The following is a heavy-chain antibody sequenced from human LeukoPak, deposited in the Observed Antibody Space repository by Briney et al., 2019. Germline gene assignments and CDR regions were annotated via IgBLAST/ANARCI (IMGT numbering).Heavy chain of an antibody. V-gene: IGHV3-23*01. CDR1: GFTFSSYA. Sequence: GGSLRLSGAASGFTFSSYAMSWVRQAPGKGLEWVSAISGSGGSTYYADSVKGRFTISRDNSKNTLYLQMNSLRAEDTAVYYCARDWGPDSSGYTGAFDIWGQGTMVTVSS. CDR2: ISGSGGST. CDR3: ARDWGPDSSGYTGAFDI. J-gene: IGHJ3*02. D-gene: IGHD3-22*01.